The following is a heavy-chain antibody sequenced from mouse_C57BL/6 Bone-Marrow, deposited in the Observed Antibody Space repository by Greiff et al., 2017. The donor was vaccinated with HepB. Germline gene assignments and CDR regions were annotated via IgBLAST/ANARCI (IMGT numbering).Heavy chain of an antibody. D-gene: IGHD3-1*01. J-gene: IGHJ4*01. V-gene: IGHV7-3*01. CDR2: IRNKANGYTT. CDR1: GFTFTDYY. CDR3: ARSLGPYYAMDY. Sequence: DVQLVESGGGLVQPGGSLSLSCAASGFTFTDYYMSWVRQPPGKALEWLGFIRNKANGYTTEYSASVKGRFTISRDNSQSILYLQMNALRAEDSATYYCARSLGPYYAMDYWGQGTSVTVSS.